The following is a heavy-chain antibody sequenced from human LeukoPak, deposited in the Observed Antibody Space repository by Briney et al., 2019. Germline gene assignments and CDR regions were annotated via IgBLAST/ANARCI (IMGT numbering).Heavy chain of an antibody. CDR3: ARVAVGKGYPFDY. Sequence: SETLSLTCAVYGGSFSGYYWSWIRQPPGKGLEWIGEINHSGSTNYNPSLKSRVTISVDTSKNQFSLKLSSVTAAGTAVYYCARVAVGKGYPFDYWGQGTLVTVSS. V-gene: IGHV4-34*01. D-gene: IGHD2-15*01. J-gene: IGHJ4*02. CDR1: GGSFSGYY. CDR2: INHSGST.